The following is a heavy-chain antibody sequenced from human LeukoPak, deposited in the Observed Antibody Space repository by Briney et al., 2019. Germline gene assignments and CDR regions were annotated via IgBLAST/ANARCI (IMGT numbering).Heavy chain of an antibody. CDR3: ARGSRTMFGSNYFAS. CDR1: GGSINTNY. V-gene: IGHV4-59*01. Sequence: PSETLSLTCSVSGGSINTNYWNWIRQPPGEGLQWIGYIYYTGSTNYNPSLTSRLTISVDMSKNQVFLKLTSATAADTAVYYCARGSRTMFGSNYFASWGQGTLVTVSS. J-gene: IGHJ4*02. CDR2: IYYTGST. D-gene: IGHD3-3*01.